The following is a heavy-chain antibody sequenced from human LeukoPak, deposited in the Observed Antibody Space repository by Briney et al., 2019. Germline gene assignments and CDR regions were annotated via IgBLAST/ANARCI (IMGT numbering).Heavy chain of an antibody. CDR2: ISAYNGNT. D-gene: IGHD1-26*01. J-gene: IGHJ5*02. V-gene: IGHV1-18*01. CDR3: AREYGSGSYSWFDP. CDR1: GYTFTSYG. Sequence: GASVKVSCKASGYTFTSYGISWVRQAPGQGLEWMGWISAYNGNTNYAQKLQGRVTMTTDTSTGTAYMELRSLRSDDTAVYYCAREYGSGSYSWFDPWGQGTLVTVSS.